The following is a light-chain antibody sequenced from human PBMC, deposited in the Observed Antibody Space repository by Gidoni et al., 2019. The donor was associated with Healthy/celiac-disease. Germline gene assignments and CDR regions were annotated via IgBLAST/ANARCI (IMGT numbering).Light chain of an antibody. CDR2: EGS. V-gene: IGLV2-23*03. J-gene: IGLJ2*01. CDR3: CSYAGSSTFGASYVV. CDR1: SSDVGSYNL. Sequence: QSALTQPASVSGSPGQSITISCTGTSSDVGSYNLFSWYQQHPGKAPKLMIYEGSKRPSGVSNRFSGSKSGNTASLTISGLQAEDEADYYCCSYAGSSTFGASYVVFGGGTKLTVL.